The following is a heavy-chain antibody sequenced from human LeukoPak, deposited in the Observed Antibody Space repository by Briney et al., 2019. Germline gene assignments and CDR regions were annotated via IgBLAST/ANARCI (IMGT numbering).Heavy chain of an antibody. J-gene: IGHJ5*02. CDR1: GFTFSNYA. V-gene: IGHV3-23*01. CDR3: AKLPREYCSSTSCPNWFDT. CDR2: LSASGGTT. Sequence: GGSLRLSCAASGFTFSNYAMTWIRQAPGKGLEWVSALSASGGTTYYADSVKGRFTTSRDNSKNTLYLQMNSLRAEDTAVYYCAKLPREYCSSTSCPNWFDTWGQGTLVTVSS. D-gene: IGHD2-2*01.